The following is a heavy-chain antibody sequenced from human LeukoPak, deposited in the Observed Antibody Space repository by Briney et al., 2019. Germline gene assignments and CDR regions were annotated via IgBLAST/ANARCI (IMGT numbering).Heavy chain of an antibody. V-gene: IGHV4-30-4*01. D-gene: IGHD3-3*01. J-gene: IGHJ6*02. CDR2: IYYSGST. Sequence: PSETLSLTCTVSGGSISSGDYYWSWIRQPPGKGLEWIGDIYYSGSTYYNPSLKSRVTISVDTSKNQFSLKLSSVTAADTAVYYCARGTYYDFWSSYYYYGMDVWGQGTTVTVSS. CDR3: ARGTYYDFWSSYYYYGMDV. CDR1: GGSISSGDYY.